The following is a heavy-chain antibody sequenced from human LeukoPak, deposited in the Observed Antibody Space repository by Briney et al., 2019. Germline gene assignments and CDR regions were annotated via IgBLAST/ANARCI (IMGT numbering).Heavy chain of an antibody. CDR1: GGSFSGYY. CDR3: ARDLRAGIAAAGSHRWFDP. D-gene: IGHD6-13*01. Sequence: PSETLSLTCAVYGGSFSGYYWSWIRQPPGKGLEWIGYIYYSGSTNYNPSLKSRVTISVDTSKNQFSLKLSSVTAADTAVYYCARDLRAGIAAAGSHRWFDPWGQGTPVTVSS. CDR2: IYYSGST. V-gene: IGHV4-59*01. J-gene: IGHJ5*02.